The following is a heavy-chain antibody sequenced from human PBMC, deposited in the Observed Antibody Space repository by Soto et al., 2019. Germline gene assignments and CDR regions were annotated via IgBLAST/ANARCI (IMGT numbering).Heavy chain of an antibody. J-gene: IGHJ5*02. Sequence: QITLKESGPTLVKPTQTLTLTCTFSGFSLSASGVGVGWIRQPPGKALEWLALIYWDDDKRYSPSRKSRLTITKDTSKKQVVLTTTNMDPADTATYYCAHRRIAMTQNWFDPWGQGTLVTVSS. D-gene: IGHD6-13*01. CDR3: AHRRIAMTQNWFDP. CDR1: GFSLSASGVG. CDR2: IYWDDDK. V-gene: IGHV2-5*02.